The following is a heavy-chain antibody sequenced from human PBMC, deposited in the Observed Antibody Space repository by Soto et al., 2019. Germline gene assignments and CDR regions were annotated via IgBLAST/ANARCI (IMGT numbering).Heavy chain of an antibody. V-gene: IGHV3-30*18. Sequence: QVQLVESGGGVVQPGRSLRLSCAASGFTFSIYGMHWVRQAPGKGLEWVAVISYDGSNKYYADSVKGRFTISRDNSKNTLYLQRNSLRGEDTAVYYCAKETVEYYFDYWGQGTLVTVSS. J-gene: IGHJ4*02. CDR1: GFTFSIYG. CDR2: ISYDGSNK. CDR3: AKETVEYYFDY. D-gene: IGHD3-3*01.